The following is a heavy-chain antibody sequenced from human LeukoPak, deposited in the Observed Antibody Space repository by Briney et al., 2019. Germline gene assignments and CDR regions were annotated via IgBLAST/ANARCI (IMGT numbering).Heavy chain of an antibody. Sequence: GGSLRLSCAASRFTFSNYAMHWVRQAPGKGLEWVAVISYDGSNKYYADSVKGRFTISRDISKNTLYLQMNSLRAEDTAVYYCARDRTRDGYNQGRVFDYWGQGTLVTVSP. V-gene: IGHV3-30-3*01. D-gene: IGHD5-24*01. CDR3: ARDRTRDGYNQGRVFDY. J-gene: IGHJ4*02. CDR2: ISYDGSNK. CDR1: RFTFSNYA.